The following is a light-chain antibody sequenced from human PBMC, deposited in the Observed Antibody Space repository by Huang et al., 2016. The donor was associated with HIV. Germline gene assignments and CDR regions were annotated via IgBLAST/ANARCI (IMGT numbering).Light chain of an antibody. CDR3: QQSYTTPDT. CDR1: QSISNF. Sequence: DIQMTQSPSSLSASVGDRVNITCRASQSISNFLNWYQQKPGKAPKLLIYTASNLQSGVPSRFSGRGSGTDCTLTISSLQPEDFATFYCQQSYTTPDTFGPGTKLDIK. V-gene: IGKV1-39*01. J-gene: IGKJ3*01. CDR2: TAS.